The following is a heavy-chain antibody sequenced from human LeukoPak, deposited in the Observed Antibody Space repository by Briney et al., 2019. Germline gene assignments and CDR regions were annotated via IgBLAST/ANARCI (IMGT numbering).Heavy chain of an antibody. CDR1: GFTFSTYA. CDR2: LSGNGNTI. D-gene: IGHD4-23*01. Sequence: GGSLRLSCAASGFTFSTYAMSWVRQAPGKGLECVSALSGNGNTIYYADFVKGRFTISRDNSKNTLSLQMNSLRAEDTAVYYCARVLDYGGNWYYYYGMDVWGQGTTVTVSS. CDR3: ARVLDYGGNWYYYYGMDV. J-gene: IGHJ6*02. V-gene: IGHV3-23*01.